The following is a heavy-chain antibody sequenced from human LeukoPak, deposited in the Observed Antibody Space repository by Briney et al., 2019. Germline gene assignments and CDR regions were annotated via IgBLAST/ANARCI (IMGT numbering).Heavy chain of an antibody. V-gene: IGHV3-23*01. D-gene: IGHD2-2*02. CDR2: ISGSGSST. Sequence: GGSLRLSCAASGFTFSSYAMSWVRQAPATGLEWVSSISGSGSSTYYADSVKGRFTISRDNSKNTLYLQMNSLRAEDTAVYYCAKGRAAIPDYWGQGTLVTVSS. CDR1: GFTFSSYA. J-gene: IGHJ4*02. CDR3: AKGRAAIPDY.